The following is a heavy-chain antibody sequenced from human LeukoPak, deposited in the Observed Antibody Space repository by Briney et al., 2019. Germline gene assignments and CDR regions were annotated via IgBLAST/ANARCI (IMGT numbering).Heavy chain of an antibody. D-gene: IGHD1-26*01. CDR1: GGSISSGSYY. CDR2: IYTSGST. J-gene: IGHJ4*02. V-gene: IGHV4-61*02. Sequence: SETLSLTCTVSGGSISSGSYYWSWIRQPAGKGLEWIGRIYTSGSTNYNPSLKSRVTISVDTSKNQFSLKLSSVTAADTAVYFCARGGEWELDFDYWGQGILVTVSS. CDR3: ARGGEWELDFDY.